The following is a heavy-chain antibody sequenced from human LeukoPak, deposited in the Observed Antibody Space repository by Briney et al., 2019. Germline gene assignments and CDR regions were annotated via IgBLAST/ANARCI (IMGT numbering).Heavy chain of an antibody. D-gene: IGHD6-13*01. Sequence: GGSLRLPCAASGFTLSSYEMNWVRLAPGKGLEWISYISRTGNSIYYADSVKGRFTISRDSAKNSLYLQMNSLRAEDTAVYYCARGPYSSNWYVDYWGQGTLVTVAS. J-gene: IGHJ4*02. CDR2: ISRTGNSI. CDR3: ARGPYSSNWYVDY. CDR1: GFTLSSYE. V-gene: IGHV3-48*03.